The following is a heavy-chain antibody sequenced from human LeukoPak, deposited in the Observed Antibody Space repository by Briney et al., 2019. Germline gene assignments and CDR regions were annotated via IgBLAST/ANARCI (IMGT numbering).Heavy chain of an antibody. J-gene: IGHJ3*02. CDR2: INPSGGCT. D-gene: IGHD3-3*01. CDR3: ARLSLRWDAFDI. CDR1: GYTFTSYY. V-gene: IGHV1-46*03. Sequence: ASVKVSCKASGYTFTSYYMHWGRQAPRQGLEWMGIINPSGGCTSYEQKFQGRVTMTKDTSTSTVYMELSSLRSEDTAVYYCARLSLRWDAFDIWGQGTMVTVSS.